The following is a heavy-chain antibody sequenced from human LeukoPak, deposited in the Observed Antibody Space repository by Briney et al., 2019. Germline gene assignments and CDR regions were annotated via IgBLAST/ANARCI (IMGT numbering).Heavy chain of an antibody. CDR3: GKEEFGELVIGY. V-gene: IGHV3-23*01. CDR1: GFTFRDYA. D-gene: IGHD3-10*01. CDR2: ISDSGSKT. Sequence: GGSLRLSCAASGFTFRDYAMTWVRQAPGKGLEWASGISDSGSKTYYADSVQGRFTISRDNSKNSLFLQMNSLRAEDTAVYYCGKEEFGELVIGYWGQGILVTVTS. J-gene: IGHJ4*02.